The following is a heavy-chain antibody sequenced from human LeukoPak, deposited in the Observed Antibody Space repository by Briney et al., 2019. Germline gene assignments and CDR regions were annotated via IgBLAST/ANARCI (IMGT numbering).Heavy chain of an antibody. CDR2: INHSGST. V-gene: IGHV4-34*01. J-gene: IGHJ4*02. Sequence: GSLRLSCAASGFTFSSYAMNWVRQAPGKGLEWIGEINHSGSTNYNPSLKSRVTISVDTSKNQFSLKLSSVTAADTAVYYCARLIAAAGTRYFDYWGQGTLVTVSS. D-gene: IGHD6-13*01. CDR1: GFTFSSYA. CDR3: ARLIAAAGTRYFDY.